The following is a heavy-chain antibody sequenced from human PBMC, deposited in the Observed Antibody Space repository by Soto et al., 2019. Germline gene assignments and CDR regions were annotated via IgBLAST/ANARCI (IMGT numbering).Heavy chain of an antibody. CDR2: ISAYNGKT. Sequence: QVKLVQSGAEVKKPGASVKVSCKASGYTFTSYGISWVRQAPGQGLEWMGGISAYNGKTNYAQKLQGRVTMTTDTSTSTGYMEVRSLRSDDTAVYYCASGRDGGELWVVRGPHFDYWGQGTLVTVSS. D-gene: IGHD6-19*01. CDR3: ASGRDGGELWVVRGPHFDY. CDR1: GYTFTSYG. J-gene: IGHJ4*02. V-gene: IGHV1-18*01.